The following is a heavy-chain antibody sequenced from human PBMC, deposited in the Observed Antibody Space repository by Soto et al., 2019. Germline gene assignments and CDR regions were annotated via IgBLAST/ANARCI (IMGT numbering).Heavy chain of an antibody. Sequence: GSLRLSCAASGFTFSSYAMSWVRQPPGKGLEWIGSIYYSGSTYYNPSLKSRVTISVDTSKNQFSLKLSSVTAADTAVYYCARHDYGGFGLWGQGTLVTVSS. D-gene: IGHD4-17*01. CDR1: GFTFSSYA. J-gene: IGHJ4*02. CDR3: ARHDYGGFGL. V-gene: IGHV4-39*01. CDR2: IYYSGST.